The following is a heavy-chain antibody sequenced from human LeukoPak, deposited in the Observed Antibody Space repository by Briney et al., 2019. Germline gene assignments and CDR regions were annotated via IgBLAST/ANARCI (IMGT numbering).Heavy chain of an antibody. Sequence: PSETLSLTCTVSGGSISSYYWSWIRQPPGKGLEWIGYIYYSGSTNYNPSLKSRVTISVDTSKNQFSLKLSSVTAADTAVYYCARDVYDSSGYYWFDYWGQGTMVTVSS. J-gene: IGHJ4*02. CDR1: GGSISSYY. V-gene: IGHV4-59*01. CDR2: IYYSGST. CDR3: ARDVYDSSGYYWFDY. D-gene: IGHD3-22*01.